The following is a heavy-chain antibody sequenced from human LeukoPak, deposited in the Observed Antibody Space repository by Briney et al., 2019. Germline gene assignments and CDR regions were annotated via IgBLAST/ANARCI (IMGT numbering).Heavy chain of an antibody. D-gene: IGHD5-18*01. CDR3: ARDSVTHDAFDI. V-gene: IGHV3-48*03. Sequence: GGSLRLSCAASGFTFSSYEMNWVRQAPGKGLEWVSYISSSGSTIYYADSVKGRFTISRDNAKNSLYLQMNSLRAEDTAVYYCARDSVTHDAFDIWGQGTMVTVPS. CDR1: GFTFSSYE. CDR2: ISSSGSTI. J-gene: IGHJ3*02.